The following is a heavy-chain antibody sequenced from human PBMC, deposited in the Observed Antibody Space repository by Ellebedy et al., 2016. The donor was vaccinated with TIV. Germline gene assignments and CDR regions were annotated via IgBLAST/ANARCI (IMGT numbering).Heavy chain of an antibody. V-gene: IGHV3-23*01. Sequence: GESLKISXAASGFTFSYYAMTWVRQAPGKGLEWVSTISTSGDITYYANSVKGRFTISRDNSRNMVFLQMNSLRADHTAVYFCARCRPAYSSGRYGGGKLGGMDVWGQGTTVTVSS. J-gene: IGHJ6*02. CDR1: GFTFSYYA. D-gene: IGHD6-19*01. CDR3: ARCRPAYSSGRYGGGKLGGMDV. CDR2: ISTSGDIT.